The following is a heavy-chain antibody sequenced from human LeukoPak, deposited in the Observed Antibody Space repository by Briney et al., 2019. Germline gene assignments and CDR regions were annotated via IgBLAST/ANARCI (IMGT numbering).Heavy chain of an antibody. V-gene: IGHV1-8*01. CDR3: AKDLGSSGWGNPFDY. D-gene: IGHD6-19*01. J-gene: IGHJ4*02. Sequence: ASVKVSCKASGYTFTSYDTNWVRQATGQGLEWMGWMNPNSGNTGYAQKFQGRVTMTRNTSISTAYMELSSLRSEDTAVYYCAKDLGSSGWGNPFDYWGQGTLVTVSS. CDR1: GYTFTSYD. CDR2: MNPNSGNT.